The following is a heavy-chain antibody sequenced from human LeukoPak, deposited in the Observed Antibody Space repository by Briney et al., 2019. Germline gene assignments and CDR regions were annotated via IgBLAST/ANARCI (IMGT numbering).Heavy chain of an antibody. CDR2: INSTGSTI. D-gene: IGHD3-16*01. CDR1: GFTFSDYY. Sequence: GGSLRLSCAASGFTFSDYYMSRLRQAPGKGLEWVSYINSTGSTIYYADSVKGRFTISRYNAKNSLYLQMNSLRADDTAVYYCARDSSMILEFDYWGQGTLVTVSS. V-gene: IGHV3-11*01. J-gene: IGHJ4*02. CDR3: ARDSSMILEFDY.